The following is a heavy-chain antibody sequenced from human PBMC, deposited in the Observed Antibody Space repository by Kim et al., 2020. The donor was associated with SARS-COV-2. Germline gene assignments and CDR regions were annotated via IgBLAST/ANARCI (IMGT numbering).Heavy chain of an antibody. J-gene: IGHJ4*02. CDR1: GFTFSNYW. CDR2: TKSDGSEK. V-gene: IGHV3-7*01. Sequence: GGSLRLSCTASGFTFSNYWMTWVRQAPGKGLEWVATTKSDGSEKYYLDSVKGRFTITRDTAKNSLYLQMNSLRAEDTAIYYCAGDPESSTFYDFWSGYYASDHWGQGTLVNVSS. D-gene: IGHD3-3*01. CDR3: AGDPESSTFYDFWSGYYASDH.